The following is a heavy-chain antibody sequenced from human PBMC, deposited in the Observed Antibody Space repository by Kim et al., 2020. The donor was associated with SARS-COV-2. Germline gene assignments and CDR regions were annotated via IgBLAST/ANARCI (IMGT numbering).Heavy chain of an antibody. J-gene: IGHJ6*02. V-gene: IGHV3-74*01. Sequence: GGSLRLSCAASGFTFSSYWIHWVRQAPGKGVVWVSRINSDGSDTTYGDSVKGRFTSPRDNAKNTLYLQMDSLSAEDTAVYYCARVNYHAVDVWGQGTTVT. D-gene: IGHD3-10*01. CDR3: ARVNYHAVDV. CDR1: GFTFSSYW. CDR2: INSDGSDT.